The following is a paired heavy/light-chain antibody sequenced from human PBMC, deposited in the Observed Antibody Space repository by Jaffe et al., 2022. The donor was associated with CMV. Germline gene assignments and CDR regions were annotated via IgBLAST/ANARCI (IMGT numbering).Light chain of an antibody. Sequence: DIVMTQTPLSLPVTPGEPASISCRSSQSLLDSDDGNTYLDWYLQKPGQSPQLLIYTLSYRASGVPDRFSGSGSGTDFTLKISRVEAEDVGVYYCMQRIESPYTFGQGTKLEIK. V-gene: IGKV2-40*01. J-gene: IGKJ2*01. CDR3: MQRIESPYT. CDR2: TLS. CDR1: QSLLDSDDGNTY.
Heavy chain of an antibody. CDR2: IIPIFGTA. D-gene: IGHD6-6*01. Sequence: QVQLVQSGAEVKKPGSSVKVSCKASGGTFSSYAISWVRQAPGQGLEWMGGIIPIFGTANYAQKFQGRVTITADESTSTAYMELSSLRSEDTAVYYCARDQGVIAARPDYYYYYGMDVWGQGTTVTVSS. V-gene: IGHV1-69*01. CDR1: GGTFSSYA. CDR3: ARDQGVIAARPDYYYYYGMDV. J-gene: IGHJ6*02.